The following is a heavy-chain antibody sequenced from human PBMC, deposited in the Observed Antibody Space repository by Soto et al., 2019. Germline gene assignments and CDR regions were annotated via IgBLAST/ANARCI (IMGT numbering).Heavy chain of an antibody. CDR3: ARDHNWAFDY. Sequence: GGSLRLSCAASGFTFSTYWMTWVRQAPGEGLEWVANVSPDGSAQYYLDSVKGRFTISRDNAKNSLSLQMDSLRDEDTAVYYCARDHNWAFDYWGQGTPVTVSS. CDR1: GFTFSTYW. D-gene: IGHD3-16*01. CDR2: VSPDGSAQ. J-gene: IGHJ4*02. V-gene: IGHV3-7*01.